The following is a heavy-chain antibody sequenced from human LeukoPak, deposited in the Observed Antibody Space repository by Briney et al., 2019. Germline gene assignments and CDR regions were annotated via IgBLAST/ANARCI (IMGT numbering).Heavy chain of an antibody. CDR3: ARAPYGSGFDY. J-gene: IGHJ4*02. CDR2: IYHSGST. D-gene: IGHD3-10*01. V-gene: IGHV4-38-2*02. Sequence: PSETLSLTCTVSGYSISSGYYWGWIRQPPGKGLEWIGSIYHSGSTYYNPSLMSRVTISVDTSKNQFSLNLSSVTAADTAVYYCARAPYGSGFDYWGQGTLVTVSS. CDR1: GYSISSGYY.